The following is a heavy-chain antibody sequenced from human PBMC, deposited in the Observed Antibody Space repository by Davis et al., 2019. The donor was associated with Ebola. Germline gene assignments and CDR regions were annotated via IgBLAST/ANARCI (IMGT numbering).Heavy chain of an antibody. Sequence: GESLKISCAASGFTFSSYWMTWVRQAPGKGLEWVANIKHDGSERYYVDSVKGRFTISRDNANKSLHLQMNSLRVDDTAVYHCARQGYCVGTYCYAISRLIDLWGQGTRVTVSS. CDR1: GFTFSSYW. CDR3: ARQGYCVGTYCYAISRLIDL. V-gene: IGHV3-7*01. D-gene: IGHD2-2*01. J-gene: IGHJ5*02. CDR2: IKHDGSER.